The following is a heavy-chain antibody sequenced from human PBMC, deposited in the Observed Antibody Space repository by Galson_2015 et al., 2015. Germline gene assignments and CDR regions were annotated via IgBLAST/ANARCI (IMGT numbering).Heavy chain of an antibody. V-gene: IGHV3-23*01. J-gene: IGHJ5*02. D-gene: IGHD3-10*01. CDR1: GFTFSSYA. CDR3: ANGPARITMGRGLDP. Sequence: SLRLSCAASGFTFSSYAMSWVRQAPGKGLEWVSAISGSGGSTYYADSVKGRSTISRDNSKNTLYLQMNSLRAEDTAVYYCANGPARITMGRGLDPWGQGTLVTGAS. CDR2: ISGSGGST.